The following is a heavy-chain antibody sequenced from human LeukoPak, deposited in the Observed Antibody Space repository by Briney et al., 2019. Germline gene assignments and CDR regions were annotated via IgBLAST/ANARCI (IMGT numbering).Heavy chain of an antibody. CDR1: GGSISSYY. CDR2: IYYSGST. Sequence: PSETLSLTCTVSGGSISSYYWSWIRQPPGKGLEWIGYIYYSGSTNYNPSLKSRVTISVDTSKNQFSLKLSSVTAADTAVYYCARVTYSSGWYLGWYFDLWGRGTLVTVSS. V-gene: IGHV4-59*01. J-gene: IGHJ2*01. CDR3: ARVTYSSGWYLGWYFDL. D-gene: IGHD6-19*01.